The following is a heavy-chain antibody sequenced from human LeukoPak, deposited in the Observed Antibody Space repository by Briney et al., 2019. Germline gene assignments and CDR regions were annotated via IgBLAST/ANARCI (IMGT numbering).Heavy chain of an antibody. D-gene: IGHD3-9*01. J-gene: IGHJ4*02. CDR1: GGSFSGYY. V-gene: IGHV4-34*01. Sequence: SETLSFTCAVYGGSFSGYYWSWIRQPPGKGLEWIGEINHSGSTNYNPSLKSRVTISVDTSKNQFSLKLSSVTAADTAVYYCARVWALRYFDWAAYYFDYWGQGTLVTVSS. CDR3: ARVWALRYFDWAAYYFDY. CDR2: INHSGST.